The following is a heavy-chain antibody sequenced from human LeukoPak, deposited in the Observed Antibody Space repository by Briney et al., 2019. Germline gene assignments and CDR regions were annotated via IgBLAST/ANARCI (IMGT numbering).Heavy chain of an antibody. Sequence: GGSLRLSCAASGFTFSSYHMNWVRQAPGKGLEWVSSLSDSSKYINYADSVKGRFTISRDSARNSLYLQMNSLRAEDTAVYYCAREVNEGFDYWGQGTLVTVSS. CDR2: LSDSSKYI. CDR3: AREVNEGFDY. J-gene: IGHJ4*02. CDR1: GFTFSSYH. D-gene: IGHD1-1*01. V-gene: IGHV3-21*01.